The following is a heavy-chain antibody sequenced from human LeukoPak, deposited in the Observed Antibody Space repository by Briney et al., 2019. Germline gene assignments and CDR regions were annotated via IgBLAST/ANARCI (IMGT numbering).Heavy chain of an antibody. CDR2: IIPIFGTA. Sequence: GASVKVPCKASGGTFSSYAISWVRQAPGQGLEWMGGIIPIFGTANYAQKFQGRVTITADESTSTAYMELSSLRSEDTAVYYCARSHNSSGYYDFWRGYYVCYHYYMDVWGKGTTVTVSS. D-gene: IGHD3-3*01. CDR1: GGTFSSYA. J-gene: IGHJ6*03. CDR3: ARSHNSSGYYDFWRGYYVCYHYYMDV. V-gene: IGHV1-69*13.